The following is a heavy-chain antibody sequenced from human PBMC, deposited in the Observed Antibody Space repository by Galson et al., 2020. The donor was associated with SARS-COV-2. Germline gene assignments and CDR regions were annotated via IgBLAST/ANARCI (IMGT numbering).Heavy chain of an antibody. J-gene: IGHJ4*02. CDR1: GFTFSSYS. V-gene: IGHV3-21*01. D-gene: IGHD3-3*01. CDR3: ARGRHDYDWWGGYYDPLRSGDY. CDR2: IRSSSSYI. Sequence: GGSLTLSCAASGFTFSSYSMNWVRQAPGKGLEWVSSIRSSSSYIYYADSVKGRFTISRDNAKNSLYLQMNSLRAEDQAVCYCARGRHDYDWWGGYYDPLRSGDYWGQGTLVTVSS.